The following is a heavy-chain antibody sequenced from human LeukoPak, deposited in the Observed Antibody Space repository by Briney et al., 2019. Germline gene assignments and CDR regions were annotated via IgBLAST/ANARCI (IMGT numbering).Heavy chain of an antibody. J-gene: IGHJ4*02. Sequence: GGSLRLSCAASGFTFSSYAMSWVRQAPGKGLEWVSAISGSGGSTYYADSVKGRFTISRDNSKNTLYLQMNSLRAEDTAVYYCAKDQQSQWLGANFDYWGQGTLVTVSS. V-gene: IGHV3-23*01. D-gene: IGHD6-19*01. CDR1: GFTFSSYA. CDR3: AKDQQSQWLGANFDY. CDR2: ISGSGGST.